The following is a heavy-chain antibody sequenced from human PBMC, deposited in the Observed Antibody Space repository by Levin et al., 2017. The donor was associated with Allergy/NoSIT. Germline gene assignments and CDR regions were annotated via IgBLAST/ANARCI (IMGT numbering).Heavy chain of an antibody. Sequence: PSETLSLICTVSGGSISSGSYYWTWIRQPAGKGLEWIGRIYTSGSTNYNPSLKSRVTISLDTSKNQFSLELNSVTAADTAVYYCARDKGGDYMDVWGTGTTVTVSS. CDR2: IYTSGST. CDR3: ARDKGGDYMDV. CDR1: GGSISSGSYY. V-gene: IGHV4-61*02. D-gene: IGHD4-17*01. J-gene: IGHJ6*03.